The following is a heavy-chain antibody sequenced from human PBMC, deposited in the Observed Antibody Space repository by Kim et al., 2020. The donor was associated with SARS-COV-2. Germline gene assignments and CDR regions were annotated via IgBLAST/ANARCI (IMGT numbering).Heavy chain of an antibody. D-gene: IGHD3-10*01. J-gene: IGHJ6*02. Sequence: ASVKVSCKVSGYTLTELSMHWVRQAPGKGLEWMGGFDPEDAETIYAQKFQGRVTMTEDTSTDTAYMELSSLRSEETAAYYCATAPAITLVRGVHSRNYSYYSGMDVWGQGTTVTVSS. CDR3: ATAPAITLVRGVHSRNYSYYSGMDV. CDR2: FDPEDAET. CDR1: GYTLTELS. V-gene: IGHV1-24*01.